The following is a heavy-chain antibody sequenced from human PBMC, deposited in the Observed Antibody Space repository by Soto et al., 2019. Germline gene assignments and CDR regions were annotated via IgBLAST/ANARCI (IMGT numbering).Heavy chain of an antibody. CDR1: GGSISSSSYY. J-gene: IGHJ3*02. CDR2: IYYSGST. V-gene: IGHV4-39*01. D-gene: IGHD3-22*01. Sequence: QLQLQESGPGLVKPSETLSLTCTVSGGSISSSSYYWGWIRQPPGKGLEWIGSIYYSGSTYYNPALKSRVTISVDTSKNQFSLKLSSVTGADTAVYYCARQGLKYYYDSSGYYLADAFDIWGQGTMVTVSS. CDR3: ARQGLKYYYDSSGYYLADAFDI.